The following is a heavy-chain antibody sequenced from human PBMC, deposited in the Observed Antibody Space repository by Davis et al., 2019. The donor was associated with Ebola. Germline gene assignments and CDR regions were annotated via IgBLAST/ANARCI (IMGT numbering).Heavy chain of an antibody. CDR2: ISYDGSNK. Sequence: GESLKISCAASGFTFSSYAMHWVRQAPGKGLEWVAVISYDGSNKYYADSVKGRFTISRDNSKNTLYLQMNSLRAEDTAVYYCAKSPYCRSTSCYEYFQHWGQGTLVTVSS. V-gene: IGHV3-30-3*02. CDR1: GFTFSSYA. J-gene: IGHJ1*01. D-gene: IGHD2-2*01. CDR3: AKSPYCRSTSCYEYFQH.